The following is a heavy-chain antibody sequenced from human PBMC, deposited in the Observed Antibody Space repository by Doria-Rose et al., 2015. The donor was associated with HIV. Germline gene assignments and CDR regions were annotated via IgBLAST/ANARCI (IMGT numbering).Heavy chain of an antibody. J-gene: IGHJ4*02. Sequence: GQGLEWMGRIIPILDIANYAQRFQGRVTITADTSTTTVYMELRSLRSDDTAVYYCARDSSGYYQPNYFDYWGQGTLVTVSS. CDR3: ARDSSGYYQPNYFDY. D-gene: IGHD3-22*01. CDR2: IIPILDIA. V-gene: IGHV1-69*04.